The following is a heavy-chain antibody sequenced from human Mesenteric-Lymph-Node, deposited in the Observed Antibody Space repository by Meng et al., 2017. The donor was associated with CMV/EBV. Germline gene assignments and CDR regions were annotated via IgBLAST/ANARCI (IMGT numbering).Heavy chain of an antibody. J-gene: IGHJ3*01. V-gene: IGHV3-23*01. CDR3: ARIEEEHDILTGYYKGGAFDV. CDR1: GFTFSSYD. Sequence: GESLKISCAASGFTFSSYDMSWARQAPGKGLEWVSTITGSGFRTHYADSVKGRFTISRDNSKNTLYLQMNSLRAEDTAMYYCARIEEEHDILTGYYKGGAFDVWGQGTMVTVSS. D-gene: IGHD3-9*01. CDR2: ITGSGFRT.